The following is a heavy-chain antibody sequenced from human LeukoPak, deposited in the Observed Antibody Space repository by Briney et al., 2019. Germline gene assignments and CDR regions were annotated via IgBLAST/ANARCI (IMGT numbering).Heavy chain of an antibody. D-gene: IGHD5-24*01. Sequence: PGGSLRLSCAASGFNFINYWMTWVRQAPGKGLEWVANIKQDGSEKYYVDSVKGRFTISRDNAKNSLYLQMNSLRAEDTAVYYCARVEMATIRDYWGQGTLVTVSS. J-gene: IGHJ4*02. CDR2: IKQDGSEK. V-gene: IGHV3-7*01. CDR3: ARVEMATIRDY. CDR1: GFNFINYW.